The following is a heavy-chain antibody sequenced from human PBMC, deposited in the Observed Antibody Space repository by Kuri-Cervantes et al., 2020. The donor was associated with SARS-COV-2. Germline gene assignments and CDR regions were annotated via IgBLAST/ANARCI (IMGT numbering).Heavy chain of an antibody. Sequence: GGSLRLSCAASGFTFSSYSMNWVRQAPGKGLEWVSFISSDSNYIYYADSLRGRFTISRDNAKNTLYLQMNSLRAEDTAVYYCTRVARRVSLYYYYMDVWGEGTTVTVSS. D-gene: IGHD6-6*01. V-gene: IGHV3-21*01. CDR2: ISSDSNYI. CDR3: TRVARRVSLYYYYMDV. J-gene: IGHJ6*03. CDR1: GFTFSSYS.